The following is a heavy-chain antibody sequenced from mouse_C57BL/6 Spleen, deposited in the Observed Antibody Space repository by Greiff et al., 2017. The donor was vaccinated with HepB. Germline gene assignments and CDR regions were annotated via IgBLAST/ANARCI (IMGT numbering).Heavy chain of an antibody. D-gene: IGHD2-4*01. J-gene: IGHJ4*01. Sequence: QVQLQQSGAELVKPGASVKISCKASGYAFSSYWMNWVKQRPGKGLEWIGQIYPGDGDTNYNGKFKGKATLTADKSSSTAYMQLSSLTSEDSAVYFCARFDYVGDYAMDYWGQGTSVTVAS. CDR2: IYPGDGDT. CDR3: ARFDYVGDYAMDY. CDR1: GYAFSSYW. V-gene: IGHV1-80*01.